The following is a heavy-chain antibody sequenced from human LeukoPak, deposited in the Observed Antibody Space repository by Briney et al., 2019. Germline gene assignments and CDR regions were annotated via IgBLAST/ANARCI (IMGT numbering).Heavy chain of an antibody. V-gene: IGHV4-59*01. D-gene: IGHD2-15*01. CDR1: GGSISSYY. J-gene: IGHJ6*04. CDR2: IYYSGST. CDR3: ARGGGVSLRAASTNYYYYGMDV. Sequence: SETLSPTCTVSGGSISSYYWSWIRQPPGKGLEWIGYIYYSGSTNYNPSLKSRVTISVDTSKNQFSLKLSSVTAADTAVYYCARGGGVSLRAASTNYYYYGMDVWGKGTTVTVSS.